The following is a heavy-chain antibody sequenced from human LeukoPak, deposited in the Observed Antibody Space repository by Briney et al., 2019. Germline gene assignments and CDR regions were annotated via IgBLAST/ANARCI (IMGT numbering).Heavy chain of an antibody. CDR2: IYYSGST. V-gene: IGHV4-59*08. J-gene: IGHJ4*02. CDR1: GGSISSYY. Sequence: SETLSLTCTVSGGSISSYYWSWIRQPPGKGLEWIGYIYYSGSTNYNPSLKSRVTISVDTSKNQFSLKLSSVTAADTAVYYCARTGYSYGWLFDYWGQGTLVTVSS. CDR3: ARTGYSYGWLFDY. D-gene: IGHD5-18*01.